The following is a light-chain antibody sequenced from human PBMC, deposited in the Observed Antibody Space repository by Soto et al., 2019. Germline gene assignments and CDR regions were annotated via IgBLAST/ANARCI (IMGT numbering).Light chain of an antibody. CDR3: QQSYSLPYP. Sequence: DIQMTQSPPSLSSSVGDRVTITCRPSQSIDNFLNWYQQKPGKAPNLLIYAASSLQSGVSSRFSGSGSGTDFTLTISSLQPEDSATYYCQQSYSLPYPFGQVGKVDI. CDR1: QSIDNF. J-gene: IGKJ2*01. CDR2: AAS. V-gene: IGKV1-39*01.